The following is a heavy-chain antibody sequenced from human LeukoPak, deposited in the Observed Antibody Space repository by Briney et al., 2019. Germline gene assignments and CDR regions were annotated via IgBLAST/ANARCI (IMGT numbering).Heavy chain of an antibody. Sequence: ASVKVSCKASGYTFTSYDINWVRQATGQGLEWMGWMNPNSGNTGYAQKFQGRVTMTRNTSISTAYMELSSLRSEDTAVYYCARDLAVDTAMVSDIWGQGTMVTVSS. CDR3: ARDLAVDTAMVSDI. CDR2: MNPNSGNT. V-gene: IGHV1-8*01. J-gene: IGHJ3*02. CDR1: GYTFTSYD. D-gene: IGHD5-18*01.